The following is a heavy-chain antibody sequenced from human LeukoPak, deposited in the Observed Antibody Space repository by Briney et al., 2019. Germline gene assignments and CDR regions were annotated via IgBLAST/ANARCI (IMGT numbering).Heavy chain of an antibody. CDR3: ARDVGPSYGSYYYYYYMDV. Sequence: SVRVSCKASRYTITSYDINWVRQATGQGLEWMGGIIPIFGTANYAQKFQGRVTITADKSTSTAYMELSSLRSEDTAVYYCARDVGPSYGSYYYYYYMDVWGKGTTVTVSS. CDR1: RYTITSYD. J-gene: IGHJ6*03. D-gene: IGHD5-18*01. CDR2: IIPIFGTA. V-gene: IGHV1-69*06.